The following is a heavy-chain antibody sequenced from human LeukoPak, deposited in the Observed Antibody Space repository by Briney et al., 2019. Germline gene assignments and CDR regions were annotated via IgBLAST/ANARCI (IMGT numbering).Heavy chain of an antibody. CDR3: AKLVVPAAIRGGAFDI. J-gene: IGHJ3*02. V-gene: IGHV3-23*01. D-gene: IGHD2-2*01. CDR2: ISGSGGST. Sequence: GGSLRLSCAASGFIFNAYGMSWVRQAPGKGLEWVSAISGSGGSTYYADSVKGRFTISRDNAKNSLYLQMNSLRVEDTAVYYCAKLVVPAAIRGGAFDIWGQGTMVTVSS. CDR1: GFIFNAYG.